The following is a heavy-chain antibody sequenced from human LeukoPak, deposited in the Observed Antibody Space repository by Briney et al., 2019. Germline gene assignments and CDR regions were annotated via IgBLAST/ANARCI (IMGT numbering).Heavy chain of an antibody. CDR2: INCNSGDT. Sequence: ASVKVSCKASGYPFTAYYMHWVRQSPGQGLEWMGWINCNSGDTNSAQKFQGRVTMTRDTSITTAYMELSRVTSDDTAVYYCARDWFDVAFDPWGQGTLVTVSS. J-gene: IGHJ5*02. D-gene: IGHD3-10*01. CDR1: GYPFTAYY. V-gene: IGHV1-2*02. CDR3: ARDWFDVAFDP.